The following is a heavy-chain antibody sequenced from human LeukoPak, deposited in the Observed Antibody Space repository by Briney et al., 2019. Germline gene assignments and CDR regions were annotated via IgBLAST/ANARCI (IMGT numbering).Heavy chain of an antibody. Sequence: PGGSLRLSCAASGFTVSSNYMSWIRQAPGKGLEWVSYISSSGSTIYYADSVKGRFTISRDNAKNSLYLQMNSLRAEDTAVYYCARQRKPRSSTSQYYFDYWGQGTLVTVSS. CDR1: GFTVSSNY. CDR2: ISSSGSTI. D-gene: IGHD2-2*01. V-gene: IGHV3-11*01. J-gene: IGHJ4*02. CDR3: ARQRKPRSSTSQYYFDY.